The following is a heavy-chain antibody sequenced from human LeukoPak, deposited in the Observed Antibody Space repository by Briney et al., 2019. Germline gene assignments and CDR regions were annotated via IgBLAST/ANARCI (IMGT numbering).Heavy chain of an antibody. CDR2: ISGSGDST. V-gene: IGHV3-23*01. CDR1: GFTFSSYA. D-gene: IGHD6-13*01. CDR3: AKTAGIAAAADFDY. Sequence: PGGSLRLSCAASGFTFSSYAMHWVRQAPGKGLEWVSSISGSGDSTYYADSVKGRFTISRDNSKNTLYLQMNSLRAEDTAVYYCAKTAGIAAAADFDYWGQGTLVTVSS. J-gene: IGHJ4*02.